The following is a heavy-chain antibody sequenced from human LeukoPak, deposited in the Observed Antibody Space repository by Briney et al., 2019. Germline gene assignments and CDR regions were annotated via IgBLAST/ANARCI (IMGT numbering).Heavy chain of an antibody. CDR3: ARGRGDGYNPFDY. Sequence: GGSLRLSCAASGITFSRFWMSWVRQAPGKGLQWVANIKQDGSEKYYVDSVKGRFTISRDNAKNSLYLQMNSLRAEDTAVYYCARGRGDGYNPFDYWGQGTLVTVSP. CDR2: IKQDGSEK. D-gene: IGHD5-24*01. J-gene: IGHJ4*02. V-gene: IGHV3-7*01. CDR1: GITFSRFW.